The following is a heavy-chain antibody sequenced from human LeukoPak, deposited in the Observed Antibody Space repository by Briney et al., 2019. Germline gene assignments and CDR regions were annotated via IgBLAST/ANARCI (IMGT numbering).Heavy chain of an antibody. D-gene: IGHD3-10*01. CDR1: GYTFTSYG. Sequence: ASVKVSCKASGYTFTSYGISWVRQAPGQGLEWMGWISAYNGNTNYAQKLQGRVTMTTDTSTSTAYMELRSLRSDDTAVYYCARDMRPLWFGETIRNWFDPWGQGTLVTDSS. J-gene: IGHJ5*02. CDR2: ISAYNGNT. CDR3: ARDMRPLWFGETIRNWFDP. V-gene: IGHV1-18*01.